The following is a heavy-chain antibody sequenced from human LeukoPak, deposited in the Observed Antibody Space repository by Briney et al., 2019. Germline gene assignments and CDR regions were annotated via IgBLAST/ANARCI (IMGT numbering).Heavy chain of an antibody. J-gene: IGHJ5*02. CDR3: ARAVMVRGVIGTKYNWFDP. V-gene: IGHV1-2*02. D-gene: IGHD3-10*01. CDR1: GYTFTGYY. CDR2: INPNSGGT. Sequence: GASVKVSCKASGYTFTGYYMHWVRQAPGQGLEWMGWINPNSGGTNYAQKLQGRVTMTTDTSTSTAYMELRSLRSDDTAVYYCARAVMVRGVIGTKYNWFDPWGQGTLVTVSS.